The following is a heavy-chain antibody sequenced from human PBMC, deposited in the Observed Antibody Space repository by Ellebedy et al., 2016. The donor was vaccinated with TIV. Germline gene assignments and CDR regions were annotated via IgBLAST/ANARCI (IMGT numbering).Heavy chain of an antibody. Sequence: GGSLRLXXAASGFTFSSYTMRWVRQAPGKGLEWVSDISGSGGGTYYADSVKGRFTIPRDNSKNTLYLQMNSLRVEDTAVYYCAKGITAAVVEGSLFDPWGQGTLVTVPS. CDR2: ISGSGGGT. CDR3: AKGITAAVVEGSLFDP. V-gene: IGHV3-23*01. J-gene: IGHJ5*02. D-gene: IGHD6-13*01. CDR1: GFTFSSYT.